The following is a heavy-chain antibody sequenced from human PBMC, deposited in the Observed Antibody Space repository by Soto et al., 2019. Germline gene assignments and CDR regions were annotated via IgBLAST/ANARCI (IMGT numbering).Heavy chain of an antibody. J-gene: IGHJ4*02. D-gene: IGHD6-19*01. Sequence: TLSLTCTVSGGSISSGDYYWSWIRQPPGKGLEWIGYIYYSGSTYYNPSLKSRVTISVDTSKNQFSLKLSSVTAADTAVYYCASRIRLYSSGWYYFDYWGQGTLVTVSS. V-gene: IGHV4-30-4*01. CDR1: GGSISSGDYY. CDR3: ASRIRLYSSGWYYFDY. CDR2: IYYSGST.